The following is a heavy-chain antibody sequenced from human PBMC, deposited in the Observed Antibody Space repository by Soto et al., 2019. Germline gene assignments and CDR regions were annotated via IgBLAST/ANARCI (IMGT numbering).Heavy chain of an antibody. CDR2: ISAGSTFI. J-gene: IGHJ3*02. Sequence: GGSLRLSCAASGFPFSSYAMAWVRQTPGKGLQWVSSISAGSTFIDYADSVRGRFTISRDNTKNSLYLQMDSLRTEDTATYYCVKDKKYDILSAWDALDIWGHGTLVTVSS. V-gene: IGHV3-21*04. CDR1: GFPFSSYA. CDR3: VKDKKYDILSAWDALDI. D-gene: IGHD3-9*01.